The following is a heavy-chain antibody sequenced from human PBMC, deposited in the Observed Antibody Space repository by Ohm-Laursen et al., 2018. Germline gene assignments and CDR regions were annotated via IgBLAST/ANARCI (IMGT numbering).Heavy chain of an antibody. Sequence: SLRLSCSASGFTFSNYGMTWVRQAPGKGLEWVSGISGSDDETFYAHSVKGRFSISRDNSKNTLYLQMNSLRDEDTAVHYCATAGPYSGDDYWGQGTLVTVSS. J-gene: IGHJ4*02. CDR2: ISGSDDET. D-gene: IGHD6-25*01. V-gene: IGHV3-23*01. CDR1: GFTFSNYG. CDR3: ATAGPYSGDDY.